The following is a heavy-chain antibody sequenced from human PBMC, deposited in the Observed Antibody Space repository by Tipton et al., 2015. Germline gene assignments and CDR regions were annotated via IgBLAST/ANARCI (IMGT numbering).Heavy chain of an antibody. J-gene: IGHJ4*02. CDR3: ARDRYGDRDFDY. D-gene: IGHD4-17*01. V-gene: IGHV1-18*01. Sequence: KVQGRVTMTRDTSTSTAYMELRSLSSDDTAVYYCARDRYGDRDFDYWGQGTLVTVAS.